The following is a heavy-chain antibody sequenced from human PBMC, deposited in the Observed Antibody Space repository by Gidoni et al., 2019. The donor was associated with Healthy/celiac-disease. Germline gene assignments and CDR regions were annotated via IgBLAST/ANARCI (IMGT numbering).Heavy chain of an antibody. V-gene: IGHV4-59*01. D-gene: IGHD3-10*01. CDR3: ARDPYGSGSYLWRGWFDP. CDR1: GGSISSYY. Sequence: QVQLQESGPGLVKPSETLSLTSTVSGGSISSYYWSWIRQPPGKGLEWIGYIYYSGSTNYNPSLKSRVTISVDTSKNQFSLKLSSVTAADTAVYYCARDPYGSGSYLWRGWFDPWGQGTLVTVSS. J-gene: IGHJ5*02. CDR2: IYYSGST.